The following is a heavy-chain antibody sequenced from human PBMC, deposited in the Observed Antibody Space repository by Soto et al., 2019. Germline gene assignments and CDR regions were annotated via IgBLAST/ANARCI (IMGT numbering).Heavy chain of an antibody. V-gene: IGHV3-21*01. J-gene: IGHJ6*03. Sequence: ESGGGLVKPGGSLRLSCAASGFTFSSYSMNWVRQAPGKGLEWVSSISSSSSYIYYADSVKGRFTISRDNAKNSLYLQMNSLRAEDTAVYYCARVRYRGYYMDVWGKGTTVTVSS. CDR2: ISSSSSYI. D-gene: IGHD2-2*02. CDR3: ARVRYRGYYMDV. CDR1: GFTFSSYS.